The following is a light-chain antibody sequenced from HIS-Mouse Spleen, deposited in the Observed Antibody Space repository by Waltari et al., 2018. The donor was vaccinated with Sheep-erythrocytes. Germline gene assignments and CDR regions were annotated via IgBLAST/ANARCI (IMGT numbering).Light chain of an antibody. J-gene: IGLJ3*02. CDR3: SSYAGSNNWV. CDR2: EVS. Sequence: QSALTQPPSASGSPGQSVTISCTGTSSAVGGSNYFSWYQQHPGKAPKLMIYEVSKRPSGVPDRFSGSKSGNTASLTVSGLQAEDEADYYCSSYAGSNNWVFGGGTKLTVL. CDR1: SSAVGGSNY. V-gene: IGLV2-8*01.